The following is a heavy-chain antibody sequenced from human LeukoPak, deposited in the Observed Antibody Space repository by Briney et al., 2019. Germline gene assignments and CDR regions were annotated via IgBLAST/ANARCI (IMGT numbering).Heavy chain of an antibody. J-gene: IGHJ5*02. CDR1: GGSFSAYY. CDR3: ARGAHYGGNGRYFDP. CDR2: INHSGNT. Sequence: KPSETLSLTCAVYGGSFSAYYWNWIRQPPGKGLECIGEINHSGNTNYNPSLKSRVTISIDTSKNQFSLKLSSVTAADTAVYYCARGAHYGGNGRYFDPWGQGTLVTVSS. V-gene: IGHV4-34*01. D-gene: IGHD4-23*01.